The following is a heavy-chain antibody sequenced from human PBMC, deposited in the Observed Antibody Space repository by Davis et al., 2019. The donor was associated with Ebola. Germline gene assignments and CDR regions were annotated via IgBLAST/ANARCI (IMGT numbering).Heavy chain of an antibody. CDR2: ISYDGSNK. D-gene: IGHD2-2*01. CDR3: AKDRERYCSSTSCHPFDY. Sequence: PGGSLRLSCAASGFTFSSYGMHWVRQAPGKGLEWVAVISYDGSNKYYADSVKGRFTISRDNSKNTLYLQMNSLRAEDTAVYYCAKDRERYCSSTSCHPFDYWGQGTLVTVSS. CDR1: GFTFSSYG. J-gene: IGHJ4*02. V-gene: IGHV3-30*18.